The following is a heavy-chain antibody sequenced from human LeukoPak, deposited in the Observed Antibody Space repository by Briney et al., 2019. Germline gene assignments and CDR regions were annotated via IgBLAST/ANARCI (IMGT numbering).Heavy chain of an antibody. CDR1: GGSISSGGYS. Sequence: SETLSLTCAVSGGSISSGGYSWSWIRQPPGKGLEWIGYIYHSGSTYYNPSLKSRVTISVDRSKNQFSLKLSSVTAADTAVYYCARGNHYYDSGGYLSWYFDLWGRGTLVTVSS. CDR3: ARGNHYYDSGGYLSWYFDL. J-gene: IGHJ2*01. CDR2: IYHSGST. V-gene: IGHV4-30-2*01. D-gene: IGHD3-22*01.